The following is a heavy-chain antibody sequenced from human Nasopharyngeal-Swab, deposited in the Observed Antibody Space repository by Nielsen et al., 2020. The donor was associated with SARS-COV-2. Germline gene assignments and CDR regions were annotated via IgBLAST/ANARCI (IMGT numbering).Heavy chain of an antibody. J-gene: IGHJ4*02. CDR3: ARSLGAEVLAVEHY. D-gene: IGHD3-10*01. CDR1: GFKFTDYG. V-gene: IGHV3-33*05. Sequence: GESLKISCAASGFKFTDYGMHWVRQAPGKGLEWVAVVSGDGETKFYADSVKGRFTISRDNAKKSVFLQMDRLRVEDTAVYYCARSLGAEVLAVEHYWGQGTPVTVSS. CDR2: VSGDGETK.